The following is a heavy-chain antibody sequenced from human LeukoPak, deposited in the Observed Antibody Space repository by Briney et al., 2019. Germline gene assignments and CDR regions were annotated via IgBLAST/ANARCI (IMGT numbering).Heavy chain of an antibody. CDR3: ARDRDYYGSGSYYVGRFDP. J-gene: IGHJ5*02. D-gene: IGHD3-10*01. V-gene: IGHV4-59*01. CDR1: GGSISSYY. Sequence: PSETLSLTCTVSGGSISSYYWSWIRQPPGKGLEWIGYIYYSGSTNYSPSLKSRVTISVDTSKNQFSLKLSSVTAADTAVYYCARDRDYYGSGSYYVGRFDPWGQGTLVTVSS. CDR2: IYYSGST.